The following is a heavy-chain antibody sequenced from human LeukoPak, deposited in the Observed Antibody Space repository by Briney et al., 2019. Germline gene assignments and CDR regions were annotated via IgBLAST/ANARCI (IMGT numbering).Heavy chain of an antibody. CDR2: ISYDGSNK. Sequence: GGSLRLSCAASGFTFSSYAMHWVRQAPGKGLEWVAVISYDGSNKYYADSVKGRFTISRDNSKNTLYLQMNSLRAEDTAVYYCAREGSGSYHNYYYYYGMDVWGQGTTVTVSS. CDR3: AREGSGSYHNYYYYYGMDV. D-gene: IGHD3-10*01. V-gene: IGHV3-30-3*01. CDR1: GFTFSSYA. J-gene: IGHJ6*02.